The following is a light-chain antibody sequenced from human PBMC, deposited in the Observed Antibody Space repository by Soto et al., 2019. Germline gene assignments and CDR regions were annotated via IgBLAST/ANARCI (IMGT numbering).Light chain of an antibody. V-gene: IGKV1-5*01. J-gene: IGKJ2*01. Sequence: DIQMTQSPSTLSASVGDRVTITCRASQSISSWFAWYQQKPGKAPKLLIYDASSLESGVPSRFSGSGSGTEVTLTISSLQPDDFATYYCQQYNSYGMYTFGQGTKLEIK. CDR2: DAS. CDR3: QQYNSYGMYT. CDR1: QSISSW.